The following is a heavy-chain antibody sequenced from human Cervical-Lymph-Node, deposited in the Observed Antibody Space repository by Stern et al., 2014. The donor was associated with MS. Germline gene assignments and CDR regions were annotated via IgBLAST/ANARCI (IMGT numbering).Heavy chain of an antibody. CDR1: GFNFSDYS. J-gene: IGHJ6*02. D-gene: IGHD1-26*01. CDR2: ISSSGATI. V-gene: IGHV3-11*01. CDR3: ARSGSYPPRDGMDV. Sequence: VQLVESGGGLVKPGGSLRLSCEVSGFNFSDYSMTWIRQAPGKGLELVSFISSSGATISYADSVKGRFSISTDRTQKSLCLQMNSLRHEDTAVYFCARSGSYPPRDGMDVWGQGTTVTVS.